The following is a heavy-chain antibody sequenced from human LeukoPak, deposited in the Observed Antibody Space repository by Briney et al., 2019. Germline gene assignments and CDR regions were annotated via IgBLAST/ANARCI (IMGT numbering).Heavy chain of an antibody. CDR3: AGLHTVTTFDF. V-gene: IGHV3-53*01. CDR1: AFSVNSKY. Sequence: GGSLRLSCAASAFSVNSKYMSWVRQAPGKGLEWVSVLYSGNNTYYADSVKGRFTISRDTSKNTLYLQMSSLRAEDTAVYYCAGLHTVTTFDFWGQGTLVTVS. D-gene: IGHD4-17*01. CDR2: LYSGNNT. J-gene: IGHJ4*02.